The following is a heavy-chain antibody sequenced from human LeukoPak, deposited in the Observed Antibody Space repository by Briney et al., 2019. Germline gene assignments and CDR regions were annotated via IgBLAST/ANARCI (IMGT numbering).Heavy chain of an antibody. V-gene: IGHV3-23*01. Sequence: GGSLRLSCAASGFTFSSYAMSWVRQAPGKGLEWVSAISGSGGSTYHADSVKGRFTISRDNSKNTLYLQMNSLRAEDTAVYYCAISKPYYDFWSGYLTTFDYWGQGTLVTVSS. CDR1: GFTFSSYA. CDR2: ISGSGGST. J-gene: IGHJ4*02. CDR3: AISKPYYDFWSGYLTTFDY. D-gene: IGHD3-3*01.